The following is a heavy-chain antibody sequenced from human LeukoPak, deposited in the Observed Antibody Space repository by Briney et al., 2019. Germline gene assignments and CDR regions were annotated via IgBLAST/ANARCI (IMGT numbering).Heavy chain of an antibody. CDR2: IYYSGST. CDR1: GGSISSSSYY. J-gene: IGHJ6*03. V-gene: IGHV4-39*07. Sequence: SETLSLTCTVSGGSISSSSYYWGWIRQPPGKGLEWIGSIYYSGSTNYNPSLKSRVTMSVDTSKNQFSLKLSSVTAADTAVYYCARSSWGYYYYYMDVWGKGTTVTVSS. CDR3: ARSSWGYYYYYMDV. D-gene: IGHD6-13*01.